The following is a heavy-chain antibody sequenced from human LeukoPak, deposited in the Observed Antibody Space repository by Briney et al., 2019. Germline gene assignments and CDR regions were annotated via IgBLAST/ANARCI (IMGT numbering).Heavy chain of an antibody. CDR2: MNPNSGNT. J-gene: IGHJ6*03. CDR1: GYTFTSYD. V-gene: IGHV1-8*01. Sequence: GASVKVSCKASGYTFTSYDINWVRQATGQGLEWMGWMNPNSGNTGYAQKFQGRVTMTRNTSISTAYMELSSLRSEDTAVYYCARGSSGWTRYYYYYYYMDAWGKGTTVTVSS. CDR3: ARGSSGWTRYYYYYYYMDA. D-gene: IGHD6-19*01.